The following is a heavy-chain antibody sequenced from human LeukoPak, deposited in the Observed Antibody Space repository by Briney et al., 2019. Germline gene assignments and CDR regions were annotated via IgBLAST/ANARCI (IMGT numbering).Heavy chain of an antibody. Sequence: GGSLRLSCGASGFTFSSYAMSWVRQAPGKGLEWVSAIGGTYYADSVKGRFTISRDNSKNTLYLQMNSLRAEDTAVYYCAKVLAYYFDYWGQGTLVTVSS. V-gene: IGHV3-23*01. CDR2: IGGT. CDR1: GFTFSSYA. CDR3: AKVLAYYFDY. J-gene: IGHJ4*02.